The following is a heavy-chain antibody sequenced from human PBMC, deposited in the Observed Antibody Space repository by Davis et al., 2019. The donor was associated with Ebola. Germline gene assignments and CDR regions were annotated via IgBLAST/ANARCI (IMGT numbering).Heavy chain of an antibody. CDR1: GFTFSSYG. D-gene: IGHD6-19*01. Sequence: PGGSLRLSCAASGFTFSSYGMHWVRQAPGKGLEWVAVISYDGSNKYYADSVKGRFTISRDNSKNTLYLQMNSLRAEDTAVYYCAKDGPIAVAEYYYYGMDVWGQGTTVTVSS. CDR3: AKDGPIAVAEYYYYGMDV. J-gene: IGHJ6*02. V-gene: IGHV3-30*18. CDR2: ISYDGSNK.